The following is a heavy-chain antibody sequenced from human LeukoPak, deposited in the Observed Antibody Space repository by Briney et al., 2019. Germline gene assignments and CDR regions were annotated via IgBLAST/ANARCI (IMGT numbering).Heavy chain of an antibody. D-gene: IGHD3-3*01. Sequence: GGSLRLSCVASGITFSRHGMDWVRQAPGKGLEWVAVIADDGGVKQYADSVKGRFTVSRDNSKSTLYLQMNGLSVEDTAIYYCAREATWGEWYFDHWGQGTPVTVSS. V-gene: IGHV3-30*03. J-gene: IGHJ4*02. CDR3: AREATWGEWYFDH. CDR1: GITFSRHG. CDR2: IADDGGVK.